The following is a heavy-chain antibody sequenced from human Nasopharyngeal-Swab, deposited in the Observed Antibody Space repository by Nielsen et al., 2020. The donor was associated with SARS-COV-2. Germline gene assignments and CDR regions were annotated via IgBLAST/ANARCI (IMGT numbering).Heavy chain of an antibody. CDR2: FDPETDET. V-gene: IGHV1-24*01. Sequence: ASVKVSCKVSGYTLTELSIHWVRQAPGKGLEWMGGFDPETDETLYAQKFQGRVTMTQDTSTDAAYMKVNRLRSEDTAIYYCVTGLQQYRLQFDYWGQGTLDTVSS. CDR3: VTGLQQYRLQFDY. J-gene: IGHJ4*02. CDR1: GYTLTELS. D-gene: IGHD1-1*01.